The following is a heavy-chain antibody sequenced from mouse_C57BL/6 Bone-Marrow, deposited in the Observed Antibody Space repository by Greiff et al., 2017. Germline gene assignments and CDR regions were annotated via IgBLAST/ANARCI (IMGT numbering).Heavy chain of an antibody. CDR2: IYPGNSDT. Sequence: EVQLHQSGTVLARPGASVKMSCKTSGYTFTSYWMHWVKQRPGQGLEWLGAIYPGNSDTSYNQKFKGKAKMTAVTSGSTAYLELSSLTNEDSAVYCCTNDYEGPWFAYWGQGTLVTVSA. V-gene: IGHV1-5*01. CDR1: GYTFTSYW. D-gene: IGHD2-4*01. CDR3: TNDYEGPWFAY. J-gene: IGHJ3*01.